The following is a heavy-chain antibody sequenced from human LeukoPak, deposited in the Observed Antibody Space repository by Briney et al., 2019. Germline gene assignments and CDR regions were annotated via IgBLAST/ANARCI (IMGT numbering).Heavy chain of an antibody. CDR1: GGSISSGGYS. D-gene: IGHD3-10*01. CDR3: ARVLIIPMVRGVIPDAFDI. Sequence: SETLSLTCAVSGGSISSGGYSWRWIRQPPGKGLEWIGYIYHSGSTYYYPSLKSRVTISVDRSKNQFSLKLSSVTAADTAVYYCARVLIIPMVRGVIPDAFDIWGQGTMVTVSS. V-gene: IGHV4-30-2*01. CDR2: IYHSGST. J-gene: IGHJ3*02.